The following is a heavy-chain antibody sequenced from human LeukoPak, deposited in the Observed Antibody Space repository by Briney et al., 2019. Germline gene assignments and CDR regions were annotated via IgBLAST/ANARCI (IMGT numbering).Heavy chain of an antibody. V-gene: IGHV3-30*07. Sequence: GRSLRLSCAASGFTFTTYAMHWVRQAPGKGPEWVARISYDGSDKYYADSVKGRFTISRDDPKNTVFLQMNSLRAEDTAVYYCARGALSAFDIWGQGTMVTVSS. CDR2: ISYDGSDK. CDR1: GFTFTTYA. CDR3: ARGALSAFDI. J-gene: IGHJ3*02.